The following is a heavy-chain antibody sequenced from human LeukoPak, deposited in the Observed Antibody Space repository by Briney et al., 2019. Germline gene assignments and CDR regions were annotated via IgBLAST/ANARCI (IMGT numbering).Heavy chain of an antibody. V-gene: IGHV3-33*01. J-gene: IGHJ4*02. CDR3: AREGPRGNSQSDY. D-gene: IGHD2/OR15-2a*01. CDR2: IWYDGSNK. Sequence: AGGSLRLSCAASGFTFSSYGMHWVRQAPGKGLEWVALIWYDGSNKYYADSVKGRLTISRDNSKNTLYLQMNSLRAEDTAVYYCAREGPRGNSQSDYWGQGTLVTVSS. CDR1: GFTFSSYG.